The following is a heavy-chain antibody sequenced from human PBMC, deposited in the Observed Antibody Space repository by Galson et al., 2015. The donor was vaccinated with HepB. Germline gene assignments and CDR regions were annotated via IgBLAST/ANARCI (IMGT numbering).Heavy chain of an antibody. V-gene: IGHV3-30*04. D-gene: IGHD6-13*01. CDR3: ARGPAGHFDY. J-gene: IGHJ4*02. CDR1: GFTFSNFA. Sequence: SLRLSCAASGFTFSNFAMHWVRQAPGKGLEWVAVISYDGSDKYYADSVKGRFTISRDNSKNTLYLQMNSLRAEDTAVYYCARGPAGHFDYWGQGTLVTVSS. CDR2: ISYDGSDK.